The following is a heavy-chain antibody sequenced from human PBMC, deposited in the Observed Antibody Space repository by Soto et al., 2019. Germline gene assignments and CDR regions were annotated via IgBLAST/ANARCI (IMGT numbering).Heavy chain of an antibody. J-gene: IGHJ5*02. D-gene: IGHD2-15*01. CDR3: ARDVGVAIARYVDP. CDR2: ISAYNGNT. V-gene: IGHV1-18*01. CDR1: GYTFTSYG. Sequence: ASGKVSCKASGYTFTSYGISWVRQAPGQGLEWMGWISAYNGNTNYAQKLQGRVTMTTDTSTSTAYMELRSLRSDDTAVYYCARDVGVAIARYVDPWGQGTLVTVSS.